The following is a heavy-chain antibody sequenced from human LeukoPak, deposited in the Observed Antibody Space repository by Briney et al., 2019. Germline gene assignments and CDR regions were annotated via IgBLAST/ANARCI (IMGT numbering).Heavy chain of an antibody. CDR2: IFYAGST. D-gene: IGHD3-3*02. Sequence: SDTLSLTCAVSGYSISSNHWWGWIRQPPGKGLEWIGYIFYAGSTYYTPSLKRRVTMSVDTSKNQFSLRLSSVTAVDTAVYYCARIGPILGAAWVDYWGQGTLVSVSS. J-gene: IGHJ4*02. V-gene: IGHV4-28*01. CDR1: GYSISSNHW. CDR3: ARIGPILGAAWVDY.